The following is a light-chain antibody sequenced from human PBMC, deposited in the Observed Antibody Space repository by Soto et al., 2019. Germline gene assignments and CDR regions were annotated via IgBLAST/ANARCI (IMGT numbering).Light chain of an antibody. CDR1: QYISNY. CDR3: QQYNNWPPWT. J-gene: IGKJ1*01. Sequence: DIQVTQSPPSLSASVVDRVTITGRTSQYISNYLNWYQHKVGKAPQLLIYSASTLQVGVPSRFSGSGSGTEFTLTISSLQSEDFAVYYCQQYNNWPPWTVGQGTKV. CDR2: SAS. V-gene: IGKV1-17*01.